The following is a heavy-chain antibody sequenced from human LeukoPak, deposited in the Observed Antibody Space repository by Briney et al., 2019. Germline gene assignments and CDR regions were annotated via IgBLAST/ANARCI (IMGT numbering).Heavy chain of an antibody. CDR1: GFTVISNY. D-gene: IGHD3-10*01. Sequence: GGSLRLSCAASGFTVISNYMSWVRQAPGKGLEWVSVIYSGGNTYYADSVKGRFITSRDNSKNTLYLQMNSLRAEDTAVYYCARAHSGSGSYGLDYWGQGTLVTVSS. J-gene: IGHJ4*02. CDR3: ARAHSGSGSYGLDY. V-gene: IGHV3-53*01. CDR2: IYSGGNT.